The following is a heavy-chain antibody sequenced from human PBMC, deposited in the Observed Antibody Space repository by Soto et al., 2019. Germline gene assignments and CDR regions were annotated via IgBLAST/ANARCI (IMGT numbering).Heavy chain of an antibody. CDR1: GYSFTSYW. Sequence: GESLKISCKGSGYSFTSYWISWVRQMPGKGLEWMGRIDPSDSYTNYSPSFQGHVTISADKSISTAYLQWSSLKASDTAMYYCARGGVSTRTFDYWGQGTPVTVSS. CDR2: IDPSDSYT. D-gene: IGHD3-3*01. V-gene: IGHV5-10-1*01. J-gene: IGHJ4*02. CDR3: ARGGVSTRTFDY.